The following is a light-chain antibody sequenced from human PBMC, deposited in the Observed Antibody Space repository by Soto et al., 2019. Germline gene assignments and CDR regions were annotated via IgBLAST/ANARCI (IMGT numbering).Light chain of an antibody. J-gene: IGKJ1*01. CDR3: QQYLDWPRT. CDR2: GAS. CDR1: QSVSGSY. V-gene: IGKV3-15*01. Sequence: EILMTHSPATLSVSPGERATLSFSASQSVSGSYLAWYQQKPGQAPRLLIYGASNRATGVPDRFSGSGSGTVFTLTISSLQSDDFAVYYCQQYLDWPRTFGQGTKVDIK.